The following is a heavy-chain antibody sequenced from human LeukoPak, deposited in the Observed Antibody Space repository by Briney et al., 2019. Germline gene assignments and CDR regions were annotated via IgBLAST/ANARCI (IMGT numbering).Heavy chain of an antibody. Sequence: GGSLRLSCAASGFTLSNYWMHWVRQAPGKGLVWVSRINSDGSNINYADSVKGRFTISRDNAKNTLYLQMNSLRAEDTAVFYSARERITISNWFYPWGQGTLVTVSS. J-gene: IGHJ5*02. CDR2: INSDGSNI. V-gene: IGHV3-74*01. CDR1: GFTLSNYW. CDR3: ARERITISNWFYP. D-gene: IGHD3-9*01.